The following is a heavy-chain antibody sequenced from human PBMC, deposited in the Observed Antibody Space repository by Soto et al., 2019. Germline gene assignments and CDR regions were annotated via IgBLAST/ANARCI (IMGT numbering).Heavy chain of an antibody. J-gene: IGHJ4*02. CDR3: ATMEQQLTLSDY. CDR1: GFTFRSYA. V-gene: IGHV3-23*01. CDR2: ISGSGGST. D-gene: IGHD6-13*01. Sequence: GGSLRLSSAASGFTFRSYARSWVRQAPGKGLEWVSAISGSGGSTYYADSVKGRFTISRDNSKNTLYLQMNSLRAEDTAVYYCATMEQQLTLSDYWGQGTLVTVSS.